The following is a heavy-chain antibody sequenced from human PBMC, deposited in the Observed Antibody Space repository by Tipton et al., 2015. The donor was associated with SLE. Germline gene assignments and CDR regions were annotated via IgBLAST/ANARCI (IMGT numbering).Heavy chain of an antibody. D-gene: IGHD4-23*01. CDR2: INHSGST. CDR1: GESFSGYY. CDR3: ARGGRGDGGNPFDP. V-gene: IGHV4-34*01. J-gene: IGHJ5*02. Sequence: TLSLTCAVYGESFSGYYWNWIRQPPGKGLEWIGDINHSGSTNYNPSLKSRVTISMDTSKNQLSLKLSSVTAADTAVYYCARGGRGDGGNPFDPWGQGTLVTVSS.